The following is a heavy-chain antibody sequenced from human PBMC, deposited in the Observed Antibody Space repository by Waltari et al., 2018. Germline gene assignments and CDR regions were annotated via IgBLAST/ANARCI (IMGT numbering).Heavy chain of an antibody. J-gene: IGHJ5*02. CDR2: INQDGSEK. V-gene: IGHV3-7*01. CDR3: ARGVASMIRGVVDWFDP. Sequence: EVQLVESGGGLVQPGGSLGLSCAASGFSFSSYWMGLVRQAPGKGLEWVANINQDGSEKHYVDSVKGRFTVSRDNAKSSLYLQMNSLRADDTAVYYCARGVASMIRGVVDWFDPWGQGTLVTVSS. CDR1: GFSFSSYW. D-gene: IGHD3-10*01.